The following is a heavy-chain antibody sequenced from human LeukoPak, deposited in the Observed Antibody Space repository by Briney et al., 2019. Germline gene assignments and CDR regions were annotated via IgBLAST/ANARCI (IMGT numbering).Heavy chain of an antibody. V-gene: IGHV3-66*01. CDR3: TSGRQWLAFAY. J-gene: IGHJ4*02. Sequence: GGSLRLSCAASGFNVGSNYMNWVRQAPGKGLEWVSIIYSGGTTYYADSVKGRFTISRDNSKNTLYLQMNCLRAEDTAVYYCTSGRQWLAFAYCGPGTVVTVYS. CDR2: IYSGGTT. D-gene: IGHD6-19*01. CDR1: GFNVGSNY.